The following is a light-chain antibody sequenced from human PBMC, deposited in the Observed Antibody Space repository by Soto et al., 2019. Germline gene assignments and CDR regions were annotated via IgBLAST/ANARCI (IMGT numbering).Light chain of an antibody. CDR2: GAS. Sequence: EIVLTQSPGTLSLSPGERATLSCRASQSVTSTYLGWYQQKPGQAPSLLIYGASSRATGIPDRFSGSGSGTDFTLTISRLEHEDFAVYYCQQYVSPPITFGQGTRLESK. V-gene: IGKV3-20*01. CDR1: QSVTSTY. J-gene: IGKJ5*01. CDR3: QQYVSPPIT.